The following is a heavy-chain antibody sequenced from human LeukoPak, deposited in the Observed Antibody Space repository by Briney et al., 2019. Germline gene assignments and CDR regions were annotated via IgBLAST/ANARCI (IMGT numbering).Heavy chain of an antibody. V-gene: IGHV4-59*01. D-gene: IGHD3-10*01. CDR2: IYYNGNT. Sequence: PSETLSLTCTVSGGSISSYYWNWIRQPPGKGLEWIGYIYYNGNTNYNSSLKSRVTISVDTSKNQFSLKLSSVTAADTAVYYCARGLTGEFDYWGQGTLVTVSS. CDR3: ARGLTGEFDY. CDR1: GGSISSYY. J-gene: IGHJ4*02.